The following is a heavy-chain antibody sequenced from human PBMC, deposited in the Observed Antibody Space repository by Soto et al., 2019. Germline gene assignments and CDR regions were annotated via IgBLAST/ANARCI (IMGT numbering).Heavy chain of an antibody. D-gene: IGHD5-12*01. CDR2: IIPIFGTA. CDR3: ASSVAKYYYYGMDV. Sequence: QVQLVQSGAEVKKPGSSVKVSCKASGGTFSSYAISWVRQAPGQGLEWMGGIIPIFGTANYAPKFQGRVTITADESTSTAYRELSSLRSEDTAVYYCASSVAKYYYYGMDVWGQGTTVTVSS. CDR1: GGTFSSYA. J-gene: IGHJ6*02. V-gene: IGHV1-69*12.